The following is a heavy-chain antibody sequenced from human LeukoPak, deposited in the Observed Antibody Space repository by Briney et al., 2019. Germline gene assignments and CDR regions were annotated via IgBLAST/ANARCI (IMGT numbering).Heavy chain of an antibody. CDR3: ARAPIAAPHLRMDV. Sequence: PSQTLSLTCAVSGGSISSGGYSWSWIRQPPGKGLEWIGYIYHSGSTYYNPSLKSRVTISVDTSKNRFSLKLSSVTAADTAVYYCARAPIAAPHLRMDVWGKGTTVTVSS. V-gene: IGHV4-30-2*01. CDR1: GGSISSGGYS. J-gene: IGHJ6*04. CDR2: IYHSGST. D-gene: IGHD6-6*01.